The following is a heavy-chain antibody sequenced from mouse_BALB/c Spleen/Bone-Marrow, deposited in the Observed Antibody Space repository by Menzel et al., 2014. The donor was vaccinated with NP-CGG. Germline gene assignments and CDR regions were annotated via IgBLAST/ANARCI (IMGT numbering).Heavy chain of an antibody. Sequence: QVQLQQSGPGLVQPSQSLSITCTVSGFSLTSYGVHWVRQSPGKGLEWLGVIWSGGSTDYNAAFISRLSISKDNSKSQVFLKMDSLQANDTAIYYCARNSHYYGYYYAMDYWGQGASVTISS. V-gene: IGHV2-2*02. CDR3: ARNSHYYGYYYAMDY. D-gene: IGHD1-2*01. CDR2: IWSGGST. J-gene: IGHJ4*01. CDR1: GFSLTSYG.